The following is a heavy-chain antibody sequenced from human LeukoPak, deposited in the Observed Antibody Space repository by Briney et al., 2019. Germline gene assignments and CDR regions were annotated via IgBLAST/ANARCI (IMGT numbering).Heavy chain of an antibody. D-gene: IGHD5-18*01. V-gene: IGHV4-30-4*01. CDR2: IYYSGST. CDR1: GGSISSGDYY. Sequence: SETLSLTCTVSGGSISSGDYYWSCIRQPPGKGLEWIGYIYYSGSTYYNPSLKSRVTISVDTSKNQFSLKLSSVTAADTAVYYCASDPSGYSYGQGVYFDYWGQGTMVTVSS. J-gene: IGHJ4*02. CDR3: ASDPSGYSYGQGVYFDY.